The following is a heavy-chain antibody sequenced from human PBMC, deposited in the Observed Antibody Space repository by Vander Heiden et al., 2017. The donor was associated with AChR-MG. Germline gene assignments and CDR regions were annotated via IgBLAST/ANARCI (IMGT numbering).Heavy chain of an antibody. J-gene: IGHJ4*01. CDR2: ISSSGSNI. V-gene: IGHV3-48*03. CDR1: GFTFRGYE. Sequence: EVQLVESGGALVQPGGSLRLSCAASGFTFRGYEMNWVRQAPGKGLEWISYISSSGSNIHYGDSVKGRFTISRDNAQNSLYLQMNSLTAEDTAVYYCARGARRFGESKYIDYWGHGTLVTVSS. D-gene: IGHD3-10*01. CDR3: ARGARRFGESKYIDY.